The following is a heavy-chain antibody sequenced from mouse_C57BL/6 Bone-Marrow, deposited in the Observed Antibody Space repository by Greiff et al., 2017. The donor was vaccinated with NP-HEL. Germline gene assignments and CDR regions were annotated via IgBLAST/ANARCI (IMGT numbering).Heavy chain of an antibody. Sequence: EVKLMESGGGLVKPGGSLKLSCAASGFTFSDYGMHWVRQAPEKGLEWVAYISSGSGTIYYADTVKGRFTISRENAKNTLFLQMTSLRSEETAMYYCARDGNYPFYYDMDYWGQGTSVTVSS. V-gene: IGHV5-17*01. J-gene: IGHJ4*01. CDR3: ARDGNYPFYYDMDY. CDR2: ISSGSGTI. CDR1: GFTFSDYG. D-gene: IGHD2-1*01.